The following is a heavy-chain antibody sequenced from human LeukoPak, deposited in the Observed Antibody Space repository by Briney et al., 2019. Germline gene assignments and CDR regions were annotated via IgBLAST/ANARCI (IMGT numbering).Heavy chain of an antibody. CDR1: GGSINSYY. V-gene: IGHV4-59*01. D-gene: IGHD6-19*01. J-gene: IGHJ5*02. CDR3: ARASGWYNCFDP. Sequence: SETLSLTCTVSGGSINSYYWSWIRQPPGKGLEWLGYIYYSGSTNYNPSLKSRVTISVDTSKNQFSLRLSSVTAADTAVYYCARASGWYNCFDPWGQGTLVTVSS. CDR2: IYYSGST.